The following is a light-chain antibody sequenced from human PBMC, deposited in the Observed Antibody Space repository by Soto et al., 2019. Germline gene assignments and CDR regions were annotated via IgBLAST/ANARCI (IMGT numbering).Light chain of an antibody. CDR1: SSDVGGYNY. CDR3: SSYTSSTTLSVV. J-gene: IGLJ2*01. V-gene: IGLV2-14*01. Sequence: QSVLTQPASVSGSPGQSITISCTGTSSDVGGYNYVSWYQQHPGKAPKLMISNRFSGSKSGNTASLTISGLQAEDEADYYCSSYTSSTTLSVVFGGGTKVTVL.